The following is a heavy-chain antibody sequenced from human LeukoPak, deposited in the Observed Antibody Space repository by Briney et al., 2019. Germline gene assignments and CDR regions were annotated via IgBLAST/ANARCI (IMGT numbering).Heavy chain of an antibody. CDR3: AKAGVELATISPFDI. J-gene: IGHJ3*02. CDR2: ISGPAFTT. V-gene: IGHV3-23*01. Sequence: GGSLRLSCAASGFTFGNYAMSWVRRAPGKGLDWVSAISGPAFTTYYADSVKGRVTVSRDNSKETLYLQMNSLTAEDTAVYYCAKAGVELATISPFDIWGQGTMVTVSS. D-gene: IGHD5-12*01. CDR1: GFTFGNYA.